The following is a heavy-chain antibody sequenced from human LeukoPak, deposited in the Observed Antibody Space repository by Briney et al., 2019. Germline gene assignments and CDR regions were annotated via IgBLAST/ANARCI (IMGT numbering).Heavy chain of an antibody. CDR2: ISSSGSST. D-gene: IGHD6-6*01. J-gene: IGHJ6*03. CDR3: AREWIAARPDEGRPYYSMDV. V-gene: IGHV3-64*01. CDR1: GFTFSSYA. Sequence: GGSLRLSCAASGFTFSSYAMHWVRQAPGKGLEYVSAISSSGSSTYYANSVKGRFTISRDNSKNTLYLQMGSLRAEDMAVYYCAREWIAARPDEGRPYYSMDVWGKGPRSPSP.